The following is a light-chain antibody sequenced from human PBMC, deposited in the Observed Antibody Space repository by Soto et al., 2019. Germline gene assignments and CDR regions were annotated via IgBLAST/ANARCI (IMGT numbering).Light chain of an antibody. CDR2: YDS. Sequence: SYELTQPPSVSVAPGKTARITCGGTNIGSKSVHWYQQKPGQAPVLVIYYDSDRPSGIPERFSGSNSGNTATLTISRVEAGDEADYYCQVWDSSSDQGVFGTGTKVTVL. J-gene: IGLJ1*01. CDR3: QVWDSSSDQGV. V-gene: IGLV3-21*04. CDR1: NIGSKS.